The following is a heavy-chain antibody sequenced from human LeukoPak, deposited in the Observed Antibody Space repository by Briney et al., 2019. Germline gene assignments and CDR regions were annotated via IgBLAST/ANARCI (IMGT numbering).Heavy chain of an antibody. CDR2: FSTSGST. Sequence: SETLSLTCTVSGGSISSYYWSWIRQPAGKGLEWIGRFSTSGSTNYNPSLKSRVTISVDTSKNQFPLRLSSVTAADTAVYYCAREGVGFRPLDYWGQGTLVTVSS. CDR1: GGSISSYY. CDR3: AREGVGFRPLDY. V-gene: IGHV4-4*07. J-gene: IGHJ4*02. D-gene: IGHD3-10*01.